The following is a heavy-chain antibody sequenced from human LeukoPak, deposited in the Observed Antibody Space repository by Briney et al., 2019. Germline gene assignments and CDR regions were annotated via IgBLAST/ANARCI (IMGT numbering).Heavy chain of an antibody. CDR1: GFTFSSYA. CDR3: AKDLGFYDSSGYYYEVY. V-gene: IGHV3-23*01. CDR2: ISGSGGST. Sequence: GGSLRLSCAASGFTFSSYAMSWVRQAPRKGLEWVSAISGSGGSTYYADSVKGRFTISRDNSKNTLYLQMNSLRAEDTAVYYCAKDLGFYDSSGYYYEVYWGQGTLVTVSS. D-gene: IGHD3-22*01. J-gene: IGHJ4*02.